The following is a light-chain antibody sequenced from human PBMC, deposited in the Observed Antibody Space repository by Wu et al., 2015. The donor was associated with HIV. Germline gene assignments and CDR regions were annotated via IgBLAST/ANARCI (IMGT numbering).Light chain of an antibody. CDR2: DAS. Sequence: GEDATLSCRASQSISNYLAWYQQKPGQAPRLLIYDASRGIGVPARFSGSGSGTDYTLTISSLEPEDFAVYYCQQRSNWPPETFGPGTRLDI. CDR3: QQRSNWPPET. CDR1: QSISNY. V-gene: IGKV3-11*01. J-gene: IGKJ2*01.